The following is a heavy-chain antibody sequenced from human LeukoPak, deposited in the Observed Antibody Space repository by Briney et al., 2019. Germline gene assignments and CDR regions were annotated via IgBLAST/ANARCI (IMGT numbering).Heavy chain of an antibody. CDR1: GDTFTVCY. D-gene: IGHD3-10*01. J-gene: IGHJ4*02. V-gene: IGHV1-18*04. Sequence: ASVKVSSKASGDTFTVCYMQWGRQAPGEGGWWMGCIIVYNGNTNYTQKLRGRVTITTETTTSTAYMEQRSLRSDDTAVYYYARGSKHNYYASGSYHYWGQGTLVTVSS. CDR3: ARGSKHNYYASGSYHY. CDR2: IIVYNGNT.